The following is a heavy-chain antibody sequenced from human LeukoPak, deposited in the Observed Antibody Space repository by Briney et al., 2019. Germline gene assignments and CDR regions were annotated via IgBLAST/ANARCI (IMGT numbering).Heavy chain of an antibody. CDR2: MNPNNGNT. D-gene: IGHD3-22*01. V-gene: IGHV1-8*01. Sequence: ASVKVSCKASGYTFTSYDINWVRQATGQGLEWMGWMNPNNGNTGYAQKFQGRVTMTRNTSISTAYMELSSLRSEDTAVYFCAREVVGVEYKRSPGMIYYMDVWGKGTTVTVSS. CDR3: AREVVGVEYKRSPGMIYYMDV. J-gene: IGHJ6*03. CDR1: GYTFTSYD.